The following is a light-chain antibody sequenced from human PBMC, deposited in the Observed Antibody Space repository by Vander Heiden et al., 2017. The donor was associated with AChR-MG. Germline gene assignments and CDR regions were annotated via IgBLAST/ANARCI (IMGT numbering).Light chain of an antibody. V-gene: IGLV2-23*03. Sequence: QSALTQPASVSGSPGQSLTISCTGTSSDDGGYNLVSWYQQHPGKAPKLMIYEGSKRPSGVTNRFSGSKSGNTASLTIAGLQAEDEADYYCCAYAGSSTFHVVFGGGTKLTVL. J-gene: IGLJ2*01. CDR2: EGS. CDR1: SSDDGGYNL. CDR3: CAYAGSSTFHVV.